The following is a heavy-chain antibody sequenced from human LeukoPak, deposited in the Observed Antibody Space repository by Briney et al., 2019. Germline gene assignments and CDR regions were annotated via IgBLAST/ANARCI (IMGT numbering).Heavy chain of an antibody. CDR3: PKGDGGFYPIDY. J-gene: IGHJ4*02. V-gene: IGHV3-23*01. CDR1: GFTFSNYA. CDR2: FNENGANT. D-gene: IGHD2-21*02. Sequence: GGSLRLSCAASGFTFSNYAMRWVRQAPGKGLEWVSTFNENGANTHYADSVKGRFTISRDNSKSTLILQMNSLRADDTALYYCPKGDGGFYPIDYWGQGTLVIVSS.